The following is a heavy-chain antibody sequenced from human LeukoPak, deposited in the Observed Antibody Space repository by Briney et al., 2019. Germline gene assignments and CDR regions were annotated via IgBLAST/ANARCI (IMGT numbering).Heavy chain of an antibody. Sequence: SETLSLTCTVSGGSISSSTYYWGWIRQPPGKGLEWIGSIYYSGSTYYNPSLKSRVTISVDTSKNQFSLKLSSVTAADTAVYYCARGNTMVRSIDYWGQGTLVTVSS. J-gene: IGHJ4*02. V-gene: IGHV4-39*07. CDR2: IYYSGST. D-gene: IGHD3-10*01. CDR3: ARGNTMVRSIDY. CDR1: GGSISSSTYY.